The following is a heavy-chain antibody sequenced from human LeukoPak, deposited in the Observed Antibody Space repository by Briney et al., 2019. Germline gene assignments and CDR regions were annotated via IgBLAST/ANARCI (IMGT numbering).Heavy chain of an antibody. CDR2: INSDGSST. V-gene: IGHV3-74*01. CDR3: AKADLSGVSGSYTYFDY. J-gene: IGHJ4*02. CDR1: GFTFSTYW. D-gene: IGHD1-26*01. Sequence: GGSLRLSCAASGFTFSTYWMHWVRQAPGKGLVWVSRINSDGSSTNYADSVKGRFTISRDNSKNSLYLQMNSLRAEDTALYYCAKADLSGVSGSYTYFDYWGQGTLVTVSS.